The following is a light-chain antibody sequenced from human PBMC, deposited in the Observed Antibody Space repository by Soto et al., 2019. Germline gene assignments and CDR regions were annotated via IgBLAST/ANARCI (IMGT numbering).Light chain of an antibody. CDR2: KAS. V-gene: IGKV1-5*03. CDR1: QTISSW. J-gene: IGKJ1*01. Sequence: DIQMPQSPSTLSGSVGDRVTITCRASQTISSWLAWYQQKPGKAPKLLIYKASTLKSGVPSRFSGSGSGTDFTLTISSLQPEDFATYCCQQSYSAPRTFGQGTKVDIK. CDR3: QQSYSAPRT.